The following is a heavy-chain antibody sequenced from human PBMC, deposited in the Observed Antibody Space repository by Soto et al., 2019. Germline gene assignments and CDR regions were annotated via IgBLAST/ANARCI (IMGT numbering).Heavy chain of an antibody. V-gene: IGHV1-18*01. CDR3: ARDIAYYDSSGYYSEFDY. CDR2: ISAYNGNT. D-gene: IGHD3-22*01. CDR1: GYTFTSYG. J-gene: IGHJ4*02. Sequence: GASVKVSCKASGYTFTSYGISWVRQAPGQGLEWMGWISAYNGNTNYAQKLQGRVTMTTDTSTSTAYMELRSLRSDDTAVYYCARDIAYYDSSGYYSEFDYWGQGTLVTVSS.